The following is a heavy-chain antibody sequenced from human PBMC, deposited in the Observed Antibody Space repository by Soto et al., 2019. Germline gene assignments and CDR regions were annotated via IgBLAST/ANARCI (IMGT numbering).Heavy chain of an antibody. D-gene: IGHD3-22*01. V-gene: IGHV7-4-1*01. CDR1: GYTFTSYA. J-gene: IGHJ4*02. Sequence: ALLKVSCKASGYTFTSYAMNWVRQAPGQGLEWMGWINTNTGNPTYAQGFTGRFVFSLDTSVSTAYLQICSLKAEDTAVYYCARDQGADDSSGYYYPFWGQGTLVTVSS. CDR3: ARDQGADDSSGYYYPF. CDR2: INTNTGNP.